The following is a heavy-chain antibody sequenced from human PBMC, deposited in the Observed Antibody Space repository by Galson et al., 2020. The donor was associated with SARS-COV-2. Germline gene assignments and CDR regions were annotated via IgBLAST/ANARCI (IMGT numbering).Heavy chain of an antibody. CDR1: GFTFSSYA. V-gene: IGHV3-30-3*01. Sequence: GESLKISCAASGFTFSSYAMHWVRQAPGKGLEWVAVISYDGSNKYYADSVKGRFTISRDNSKNTLYLQMNSLRAEDTAVYYCAREGYYYDSSGYYYLDFFDYWGQGTLVTVSS. CDR3: AREGYYYDSSGYYYLDFFDY. CDR2: ISYDGSNK. J-gene: IGHJ4*02. D-gene: IGHD3-22*01.